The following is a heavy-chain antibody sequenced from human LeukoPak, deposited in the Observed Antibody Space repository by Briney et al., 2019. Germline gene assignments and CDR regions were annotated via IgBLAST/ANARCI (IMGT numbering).Heavy chain of an antibody. Sequence: SETLSLTCAVYGGPFSGYYWSWIRQPPGKGLEWIGEINHSGSTNYNPSLKSRVTISVDTSKNQFSLKLSSVTAADTAVYYCATSSAAGTYYFDYWGQGTLVTVSS. D-gene: IGHD6-13*01. V-gene: IGHV4-34*01. CDR2: INHSGST. CDR3: ATSSAAGTYYFDY. CDR1: GGPFSGYY. J-gene: IGHJ4*02.